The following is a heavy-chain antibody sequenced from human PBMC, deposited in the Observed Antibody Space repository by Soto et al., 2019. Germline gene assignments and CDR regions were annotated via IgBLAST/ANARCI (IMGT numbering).Heavy chain of an antibody. Sequence: SETLSLTCAVYGASLSDNYCNWLRQPPGKGLEWIGEINHSGNTNYNPSLRSRVTISIDKSKNQLSLNLRSVSAADTAVYYCARGRGEFYDWGKGT. D-gene: IGHD3-16*01. J-gene: IGHJ4*02. V-gene: IGHV4-34*01. CDR1: GASLSDNY. CDR2: INHSGNT. CDR3: ARGRGEFYD.